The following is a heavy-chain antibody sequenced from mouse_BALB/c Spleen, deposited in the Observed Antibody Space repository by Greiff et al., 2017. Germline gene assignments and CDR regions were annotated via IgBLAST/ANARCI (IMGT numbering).Heavy chain of an antibody. Sequence: VQLQQSGAELVRPGVSVKISCKGSGYTFTDYAMHWVKQSHAKSLEWIGVISTYYGDASYNQKFKGKATMTVDKSSSTAYMELARLTSEDSAIYYCARGTVLDYWGQGTTLTVSS. J-gene: IGHJ2*01. D-gene: IGHD1-1*01. CDR1: GYTFTDYA. V-gene: IGHV1S137*01. CDR3: ARGTVLDY. CDR2: ISTYYGDA.